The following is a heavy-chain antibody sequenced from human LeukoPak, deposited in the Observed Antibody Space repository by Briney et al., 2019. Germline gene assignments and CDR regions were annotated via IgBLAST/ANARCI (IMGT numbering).Heavy chain of an antibody. CDR3: WGNYDSSGYYYPDAFDI. J-gene: IGHJ3*02. D-gene: IGHD3-22*01. V-gene: IGHV1-69*13. CDR2: IIPIFGTA. CDR1: GGTFSGYA. Sequence: SVKVSCKASGGTFSGYAISWVRQAPGQGLEWMGGIIPIFGTANYAQKFQGRVTITADESTSTAYMELSSLRSEDTAVYYCWGNYDSSGYYYPDAFDIWGQGTMVTVSS.